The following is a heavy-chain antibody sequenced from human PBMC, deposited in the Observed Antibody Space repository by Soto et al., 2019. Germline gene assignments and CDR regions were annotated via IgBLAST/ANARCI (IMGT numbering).Heavy chain of an antibody. D-gene: IGHD3-3*01. J-gene: IGHJ5*02. CDR1: GGSISSSSYY. Sequence: SETLSLTCTVSGGSISSSSYYWGWIRQPPGKGLEWIGSIYYSGSTYYKVSLKSRVTISVDTAKNQFSLKLSSVTAADTAVYYCARNYDFWSGSPEGGWFDPWGQGTLVTVSS. V-gene: IGHV4-39*01. CDR3: ARNYDFWSGSPEGGWFDP. CDR2: IYYSGST.